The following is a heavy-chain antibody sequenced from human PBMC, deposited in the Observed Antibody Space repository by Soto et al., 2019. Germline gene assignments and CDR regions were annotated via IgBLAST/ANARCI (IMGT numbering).Heavy chain of an antibody. J-gene: IGHJ5*02. CDR3: ARDYYGERVRWFAP. V-gene: IGHV4-4*07. D-gene: IGHD4-17*01. CDR2: IYTSGST. CDR1: GGSISSYY. Sequence: QVQLQESGPGLVKPSETLSLTCTVSGGSISSYYWSWIRQPAGKGLEWIGRIYTSGSTNYNPSLTSRVTMSVDTSKNQFALRLSSVTAADTALYYCARDYYGERVRWFAPWGQGTLVTVSS.